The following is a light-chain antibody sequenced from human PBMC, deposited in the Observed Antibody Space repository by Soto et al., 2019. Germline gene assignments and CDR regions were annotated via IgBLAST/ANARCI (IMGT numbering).Light chain of an antibody. CDR2: GAS. J-gene: IGKJ1*01. CDR1: QSVSNN. V-gene: IGKV3-15*01. CDR3: QQYSSWVWT. Sequence: EIFITQSPATLSVSTGDRATLSCRASQSVSNNLAWYQQRPGQAPRLLIYGASTRATGIPDRFSGSRSGTDFTLTISRLEPEDFAVYFCQQYSSWVWTFGQGTKVDIK.